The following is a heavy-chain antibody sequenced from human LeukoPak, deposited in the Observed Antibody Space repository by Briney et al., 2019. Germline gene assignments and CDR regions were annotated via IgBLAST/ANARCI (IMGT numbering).Heavy chain of an antibody. D-gene: IGHD2-2*01. CDR2: ISVSGGRI. CDR3: ARVKRQVLWTCLDY. Sequence: GGSLTLYCTASDFTFSSYAMTWVRQAAGKGLELVPPISVSGGRISYVDSVKGQFTVSRDNTKNTLYLQISSLRVEDMATYYCARVKRQVLWTCLDYWGQGTLVTVSS. J-gene: IGHJ4*02. CDR1: DFTFSSYA. V-gene: IGHV3-23*01.